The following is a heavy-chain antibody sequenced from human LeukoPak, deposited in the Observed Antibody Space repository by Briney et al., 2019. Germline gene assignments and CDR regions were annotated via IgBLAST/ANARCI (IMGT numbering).Heavy chain of an antibody. V-gene: IGHV3-23*01. Sequence: PGGSLRLSCAASGFTFSSYAMRWVRQAPGKGLEWVSAISGSGGSTYYADPVKGRFTISRDNSKNTLYLQMNSLRAEVTAVYYCAKVKVTMVRGVIYYLDYWGQGTLVTVSS. D-gene: IGHD3-10*01. CDR3: AKVKVTMVRGVIYYLDY. CDR1: GFTFSSYA. J-gene: IGHJ4*02. CDR2: ISGSGGST.